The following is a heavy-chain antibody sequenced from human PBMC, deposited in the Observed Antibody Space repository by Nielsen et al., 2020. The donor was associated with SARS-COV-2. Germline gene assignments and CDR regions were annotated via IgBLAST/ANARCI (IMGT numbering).Heavy chain of an antibody. J-gene: IGHJ4*02. CDR3: TKGAQLGDY. V-gene: IGHV3-21*01. Sequence: GESLKISCAASGFRFTSYSMNWVRQAPGKGLEWVAYITMSGAYMYYADSVRGRFTVSRDNAENSLYLQMNSLRVEDTAIYYCTKGAQLGDYWGQGTLVTVSS. CDR2: ITMSGAYM. CDR1: GFRFTSYS. D-gene: IGHD6-13*01.